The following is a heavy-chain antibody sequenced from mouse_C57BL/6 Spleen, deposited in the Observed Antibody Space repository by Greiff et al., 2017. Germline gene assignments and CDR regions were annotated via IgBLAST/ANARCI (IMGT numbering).Heavy chain of an antibody. Sequence: VQLQQPGAELVKPGTSVKLSCKASGYTFTSYWMQWVKQRPGQGLEWIGEIDPSDSYTNYNQKFKGKATLTVDTSSSTAYMQLSSLTSEDSAVXYCATSDCDYWGQGTTLTVSS. CDR1: GYTFTSYW. J-gene: IGHJ2*01. CDR3: ATSDCDY. CDR2: IDPSDSYT. V-gene: IGHV1-50*01.